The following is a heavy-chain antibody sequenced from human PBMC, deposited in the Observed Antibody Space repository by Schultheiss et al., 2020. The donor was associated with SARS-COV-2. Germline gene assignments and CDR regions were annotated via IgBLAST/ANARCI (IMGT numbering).Heavy chain of an antibody. CDR2: IYHSGST. V-gene: IGHV4-61*05. J-gene: IGHJ6*02. Sequence: SETLSLTCSVSGDSISSSSYYWSWIRQHPGKGLEWIGEIYHSGSTNYNPSLKSRVTISVDKSKNQFSLKLSSVTAADTAVYYCARLRMYYYGSGSYRSYYYGMDVWGQGTTVTVSS. D-gene: IGHD3-10*01. CDR1: GDSISSSSYY. CDR3: ARLRMYYYGSGSYRSYYYGMDV.